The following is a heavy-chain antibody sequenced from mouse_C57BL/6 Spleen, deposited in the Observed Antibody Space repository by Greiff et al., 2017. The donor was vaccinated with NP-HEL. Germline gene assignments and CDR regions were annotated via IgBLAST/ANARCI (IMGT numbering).Heavy chain of an antibody. CDR3: AREDYYGPATVAMDY. J-gene: IGHJ4*01. CDR2: ISDGGSYT. V-gene: IGHV5-4*01. D-gene: IGHD1-1*01. Sequence: LEWVATISDGGSYTYYPDNVKGRFTISRDNAKNNLYLQMSHLKSEDTAMYYCAREDYYGPATVAMDYWGQGTSVTVSS.